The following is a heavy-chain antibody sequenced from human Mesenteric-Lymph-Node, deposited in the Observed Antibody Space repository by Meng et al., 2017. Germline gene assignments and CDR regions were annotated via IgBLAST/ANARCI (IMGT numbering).Heavy chain of an antibody. CDR3: ARLGQIDDLLTGLDY. J-gene: IGHJ4*02. Sequence: KVSCKGSGYNFSNYWIGWVRQMPEKGLEWMGIIYPGDSDTRYSPSFLGQVIISVDRSIATAFLQWISLKASDTAMYFCARLGQIDDLLTGLDYWGQGTLVTVSS. V-gene: IGHV5-51*01. CDR1: GYNFSNYW. D-gene: IGHD3-9*01. CDR2: IYPGDSDT.